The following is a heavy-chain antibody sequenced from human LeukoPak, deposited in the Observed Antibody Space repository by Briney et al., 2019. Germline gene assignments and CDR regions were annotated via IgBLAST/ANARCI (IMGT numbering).Heavy chain of an antibody. V-gene: IGHV4-34*01. J-gene: IGHJ5*02. CDR2: INHSGST. D-gene: IGHD3-10*01. CDR3: AKSVRGVLGWLDP. CDR1: GGSFSGYY. Sequence: PSETLSLTCAVYGGSFSGYYWSWIRQPPGKGLEWIGEINHSGSTNYNPSLKSRVTISVDTSKNQFSLKLSSVTAADTAVYYCAKSVRGVLGWLDPWGQGTLVTVSS.